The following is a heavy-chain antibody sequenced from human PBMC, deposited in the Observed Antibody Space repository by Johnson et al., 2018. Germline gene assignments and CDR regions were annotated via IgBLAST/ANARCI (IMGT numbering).Heavy chain of an antibody. CDR3: TIVVVIKDAFDS. CDR2: ISYDGSNK. Sequence: VQLVESGGGVVQPGKSLRLSCAASGFTFSSYGMHWVRQAPGKGLEWVAVISYDGSNKYYADSVKGRFTISRDNSKNTLYLQMNGLRAEDTAVYYCTIVVVIKDAFDSWGQGTMVTVSS. J-gene: IGHJ3*02. V-gene: IGHV3-30*03. CDR1: GFTFSSYG. D-gene: IGHD3-22*01.